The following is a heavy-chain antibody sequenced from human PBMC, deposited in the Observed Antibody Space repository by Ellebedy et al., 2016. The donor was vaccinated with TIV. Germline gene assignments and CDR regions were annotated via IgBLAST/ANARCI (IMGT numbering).Heavy chain of an antibody. CDR2: IYNSGST. V-gene: IGHV4-31*03. CDR3: ARFGGGMVKQIDY. CDR1: GGSISSGYY. J-gene: IGHJ4*02. Sequence: SETLSLXCTVSGGSISSGYYWSWIRQHPGKGLEWIGYIYNSGSTYYNPSLKSRVIISIDRSTNQFSLKLSSVTVADTAVYYCARFGGGMVKQIDYWGQGTLVTVSS. D-gene: IGHD3-16*01.